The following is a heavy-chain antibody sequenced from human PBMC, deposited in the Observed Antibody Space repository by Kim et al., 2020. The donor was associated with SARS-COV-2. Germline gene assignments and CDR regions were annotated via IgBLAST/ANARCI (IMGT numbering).Heavy chain of an antibody. V-gene: IGHV3-23*01. D-gene: IGHD4-17*01. CDR2: ISGSGGST. Sequence: GGSLRLSCAASGFTFSSYAMSWVRQAPGKGLEWVSAISGSGGSTYYADSVKGRFTISRDNSKNTLYLQMNSLRAEDTAVYYCAKDWRRGWTVTYFDYWGQGTLVTVSS. J-gene: IGHJ4*02. CDR1: GFTFSSYA. CDR3: AKDWRRGWTVTYFDY.